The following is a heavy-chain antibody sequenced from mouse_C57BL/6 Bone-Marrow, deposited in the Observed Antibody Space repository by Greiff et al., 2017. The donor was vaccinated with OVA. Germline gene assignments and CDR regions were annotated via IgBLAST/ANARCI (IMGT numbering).Heavy chain of an antibody. CDR3: AKGFITTVVAHWYFDV. J-gene: IGHJ1*03. V-gene: IGHV1-52*01. D-gene: IGHD1-1*01. CDR2: IDPSDSET. Sequence: QVQLKQPGAELVRPGSSVKLSCKASGYTFTSYWMHWVKQRPIQGLEWIGNIDPSDSETHYNQKFKDKATLTVDKSSSTAYMQLSSLTSEDSAVYYCAKGFITTVVAHWYFDVWGTGTTVTVSS. CDR1: GYTFTSYW.